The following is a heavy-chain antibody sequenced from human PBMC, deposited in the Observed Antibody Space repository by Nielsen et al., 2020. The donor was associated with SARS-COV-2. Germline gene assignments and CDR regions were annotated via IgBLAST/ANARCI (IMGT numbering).Heavy chain of an antibody. CDR3: ARDCGVSCHWFNP. J-gene: IGHJ5*02. D-gene: IGHD2-2*01. V-gene: IGHV3-30-3*01. Sequence: LTCAASGFTFSSYAMHWVRQAPGKGLEWVAVISYDGSNNYYADSVKGRFTISRDNAKNSVYLQLNSLRAEDTAVYYCARDCGVSCHWFNPWGQGTLVTVSS. CDR2: ISYDGSNN. CDR1: GFTFSSYA.